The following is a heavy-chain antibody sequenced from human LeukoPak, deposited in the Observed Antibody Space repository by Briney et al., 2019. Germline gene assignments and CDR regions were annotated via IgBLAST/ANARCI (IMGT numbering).Heavy chain of an antibody. CDR1: GFTFSSYA. D-gene: IGHD1-26*01. J-gene: IGHJ4*02. V-gene: IGHV3-30-3*01. CDR3: ARDKDEVGVGFDY. CDR2: ISYDGSNK. Sequence: GGSLRLSCAASGFTFSSYAMHWVRQAPGKGLEWVAVISYDGSNKYYADSVKGRFTISRDNSKNTLYLQMNSLRAEDTAVYYCARDKDEVGVGFDYWGQGTLVTVSS.